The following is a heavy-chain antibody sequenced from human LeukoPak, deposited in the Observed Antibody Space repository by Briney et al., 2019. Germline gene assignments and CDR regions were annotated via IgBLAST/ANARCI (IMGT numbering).Heavy chain of an antibody. J-gene: IGHJ4*02. D-gene: IGHD1-14*01. Sequence: SQTLSLTCTVSGGSISSGSYYWSWIRQPAGKGLEWIGRIYTSGSTNYNPSLKSRVTISVDTSKNQFSLKLSSVTAADTAVYYCAYKGFSSDYWGQGTLVAVSS. V-gene: IGHV4-61*02. CDR2: IYTSGST. CDR1: GGSISSGSYY. CDR3: AYKGFSSDY.